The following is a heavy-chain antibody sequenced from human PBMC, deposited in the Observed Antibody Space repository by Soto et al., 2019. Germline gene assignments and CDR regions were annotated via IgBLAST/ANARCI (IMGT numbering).Heavy chain of an antibody. CDR1: GYTFTGYY. D-gene: IGHD1-26*01. V-gene: IGHV1-2*02. J-gene: IGHJ4*02. CDR3: ASSQSIVGATTYPSGFDY. CDR2: INPNSGGT. Sequence: ASVKVSCKASGYTFTGYYMHWVRQAPGQGLEWMGWINPNSGGTNYAQKFQGRVTMTRDTSISTAYMELSRLRSDDTAVYYCASSQSIVGATTYPSGFDYWGQGTLVTVSS.